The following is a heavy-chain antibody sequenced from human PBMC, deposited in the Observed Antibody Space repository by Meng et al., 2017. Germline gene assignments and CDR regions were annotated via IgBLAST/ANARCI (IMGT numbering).Heavy chain of an antibody. D-gene: IGHD4-23*01. Sequence: AGVKKPGSPVKVPCKASGGHFSSYAISWVRQAPGQGLEWMGGIIPIFGTANYAQKFQGRVTITADKSTSTAYMELSSLRSEDTAVYYCARGVGYGGNSLYFDYWGQGTLVTVSS. CDR2: IIPIFGTA. CDR3: ARGVGYGGNSLYFDY. J-gene: IGHJ4*02. V-gene: IGHV1-69*06. CDR1: GGHFSSYA.